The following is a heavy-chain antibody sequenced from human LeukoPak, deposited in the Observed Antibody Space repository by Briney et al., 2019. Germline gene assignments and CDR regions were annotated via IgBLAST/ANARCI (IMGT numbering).Heavy chain of an antibody. CDR3: ARYLVATTPEGMDV. CDR2: IYYSGST. Sequence: SETLSLTCTVSGGSISSYYWSWIRQPPGKGLEWIGYIYYSGSTNYNPSLKSRVTISVDTSKNQFSLKLSSVTAADTAVYYCARYLVATTPEGMDVWGQGTTVTVSS. J-gene: IGHJ6*02. CDR1: GGSISSYY. D-gene: IGHD5-12*01. V-gene: IGHV4-59*08.